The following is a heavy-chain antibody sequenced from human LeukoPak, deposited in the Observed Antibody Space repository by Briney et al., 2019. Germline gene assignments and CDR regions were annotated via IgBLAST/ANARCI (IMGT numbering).Heavy chain of an antibody. J-gene: IGHJ6*02. CDR3: ARLYCSGGSCYSDYYYYGMDA. D-gene: IGHD2-15*01. CDR1: GYTFTGYY. V-gene: IGHV1-2*02. CDR2: INPNSGGT. Sequence: ASVKVSCKASGYTFTGYYMHWVRQAPGQGLEWMGWINPNSGGTNYAQKFQGRVTMTRDTSISTAYMELSRLRSDDTAVYYCARLYCSGGSCYSDYYYYGMDAWGQGTTVTVSS.